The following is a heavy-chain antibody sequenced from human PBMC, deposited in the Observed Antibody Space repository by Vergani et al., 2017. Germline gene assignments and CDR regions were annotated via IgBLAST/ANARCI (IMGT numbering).Heavy chain of an antibody. CDR1: GFTFTAHG. CDR3: ARESVGVRTYYFDY. CDR2: IRSDESRR. D-gene: IGHD3-10*01. J-gene: IGHJ4*02. Sequence: VQLLESGGGSAQPGESLRLSCVASGFTFTAHGLNWVRQAPGKGLEWVASIRSDESRRYYGDSMEGPFTISRDNSKNTLYLQMKSLRPEDTAVYYCARESVGVRTYYFDYWGQGTLVTVSS. V-gene: IGHV3-30*02.